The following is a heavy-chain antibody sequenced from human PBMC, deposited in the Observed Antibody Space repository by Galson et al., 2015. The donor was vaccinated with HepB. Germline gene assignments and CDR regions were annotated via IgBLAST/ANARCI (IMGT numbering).Heavy chain of an antibody. CDR2: IKSKRDDGTA. Sequence: SLRLSCAAYGFTFSNVWMSWVRQGPGKGPEWVGRIKSKRDDGTADHAAPVKGRFTISRDDSKDTLYLQMDSLKTEDTAVYYCGVYSYGAVGHWGQGTLVTVSS. J-gene: IGHJ4*02. V-gene: IGHV3-15*01. D-gene: IGHD5-18*01. CDR3: GVYSYGAVGH. CDR1: GFTFSNVW.